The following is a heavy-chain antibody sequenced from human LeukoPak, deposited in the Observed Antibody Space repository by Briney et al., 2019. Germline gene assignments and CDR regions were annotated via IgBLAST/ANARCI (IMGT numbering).Heavy chain of an antibody. CDR1: GFTFSNTN. CDR2: ISAGSNYI. CDR3: ARDPPFIIGTTFFDY. D-gene: IGHD1-20*01. Sequence: GGSLRLSCAASGFTFSNTNMNWVRQAPGKGLKWVSFISAGSNYIYYADSVKGRFTISRDNAQNSLYLQMNSLRAEDTAVYCCARDPPFIIGTTFFDYWGQGTLVTVSS. V-gene: IGHV3-21*06. J-gene: IGHJ4*02.